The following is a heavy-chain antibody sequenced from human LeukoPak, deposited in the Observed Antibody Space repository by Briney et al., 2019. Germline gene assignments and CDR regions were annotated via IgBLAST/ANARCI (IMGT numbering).Heavy chain of an antibody. V-gene: IGHV3-11*01. J-gene: IGHJ5*02. Sequence: PGGSLKLSCAASGFTFSDYYMSWIRQAPGKGLEWVSYISSSGSTIYYADSVKGRFTISRDNAKNSLYLQMNSLRAEDTAAYYCARDGGSARDVIPKENWFDPWGQGTLVTVSS. CDR2: ISSSGSTI. D-gene: IGHD2-21*01. CDR3: ARDGGSARDVIPKENWFDP. CDR1: GFTFSDYY.